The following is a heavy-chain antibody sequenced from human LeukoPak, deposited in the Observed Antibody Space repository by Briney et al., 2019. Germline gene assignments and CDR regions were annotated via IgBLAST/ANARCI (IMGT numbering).Heavy chain of an antibody. D-gene: IGHD2-8*01. CDR1: GFNCSSYE. Sequence: GGPLRLFCAASGFNCSSYEMNGVRQARGKGLEWISYNNNSGSTIYYADTVKGRFTISRDNARNLLFLQMNSQSAEDMDVNNCRTDRGGYCTNGGCYTQPFDYWGQGTLVTVSS. J-gene: IGHJ4*02. CDR3: RTDRGGYCTNGGCYTQPFDY. CDR2: NNNSGSTI. V-gene: IGHV3-48*03.